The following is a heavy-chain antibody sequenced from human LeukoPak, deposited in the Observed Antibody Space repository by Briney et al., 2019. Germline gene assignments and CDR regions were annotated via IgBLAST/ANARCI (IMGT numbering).Heavy chain of an antibody. D-gene: IGHD4-11*01. J-gene: IGHJ3*02. V-gene: IGHV1-69*05. CDR2: IIPIFGTA. CDR1: GGTFSSYA. Sequence: GASVKVSCKASGGTFSSYAISWVGQAPGQGLEWMGGIIPIFGTANYAQKFQGRVTITTDESTSTAYMELSSLRSEDTAVYYCARDTGKRDAFDIWGQGTMVTVSS. CDR3: ARDTGKRDAFDI.